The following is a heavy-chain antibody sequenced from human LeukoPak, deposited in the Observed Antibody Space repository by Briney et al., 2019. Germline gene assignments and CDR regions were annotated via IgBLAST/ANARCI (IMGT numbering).Heavy chain of an antibody. Sequence: SETLSLTCTVSGGSISSYYWSWIRQPPGKGLEWIGYIYYSGSTNYNPSLKSRVTISVDTSKNQFSLKLSSVTAADTAVYYCARDGMYCSTTSCYNWFDPWGQGTLVTVSS. CDR3: ARDGMYCSTTSCYNWFDP. V-gene: IGHV4-59*12. CDR2: IYYSGST. D-gene: IGHD2-2*01. J-gene: IGHJ5*02. CDR1: GGSISSYY.